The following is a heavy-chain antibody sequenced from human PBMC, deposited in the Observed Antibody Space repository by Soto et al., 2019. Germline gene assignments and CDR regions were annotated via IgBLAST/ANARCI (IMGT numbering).Heavy chain of an antibody. J-gene: IGHJ4*02. Sequence: PSETLSLTCTVSDVSISNFFWKWFRQTPGKGLEWIGCLSSSGTTNYNPSLESRVSISVDTSKNQCSLKMNSATAADTAVYYCARESGWLTDNWGQGTQVTVS. CDR2: LSSSGTT. CDR3: ARESGWLTDN. V-gene: IGHV4-4*08. CDR1: DVSISNFF. D-gene: IGHD6-19*01.